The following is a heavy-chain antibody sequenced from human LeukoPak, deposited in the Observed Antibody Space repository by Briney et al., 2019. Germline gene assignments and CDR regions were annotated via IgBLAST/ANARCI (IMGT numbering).Heavy chain of an antibody. J-gene: IGHJ6*03. Sequence: GGSLRLSCAASEFTFSSYSMNWVRQAPGKGLEWVSYISSSSSTIYYADSVKGRFTIARDNTKNSLYLQMNSLRAEDTAVYYCARYNEGYYYYYMDVWGKGTTVTVSS. CDR3: ARYNEGYYYYYMDV. D-gene: IGHD1-14*01. V-gene: IGHV3-48*04. CDR1: EFTFSSYS. CDR2: ISSSSSTI.